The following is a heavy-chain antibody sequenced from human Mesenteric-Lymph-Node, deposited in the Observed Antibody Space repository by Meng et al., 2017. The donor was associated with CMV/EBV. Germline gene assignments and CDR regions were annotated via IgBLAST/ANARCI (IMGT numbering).Heavy chain of an antibody. CDR3: ARQRGYSGYDPYFDY. D-gene: IGHD5-12*01. CDR1: GYTFTRYP. V-gene: IGHV7-4-1*02. CDR2: INTNTGNP. J-gene: IGHJ4*02. Sequence: SGYTFTRYPMNWVRQAPGQGLEWMGWINTNTGNPTYGQGFAGRFVFSLDTSVSTAYLQISSLKAEDTAVYYCARQRGYSGYDPYFDYWGQGTLVTVSS.